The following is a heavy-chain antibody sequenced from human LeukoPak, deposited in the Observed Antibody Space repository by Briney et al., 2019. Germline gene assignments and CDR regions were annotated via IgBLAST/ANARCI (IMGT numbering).Heavy chain of an antibody. CDR3: AREGGLYGSGSYLDY. J-gene: IGHJ4*02. CDR1: GFNVSSNY. Sequence: GGSLRLSCAASGFNVSSNYMSWVRQAPGKGLEWVSAISGSGGSTYYADSVKGRFTISRDNSKSTLYLQMNSLRAEDTAVYYCAREGGLYGSGSYLDYWGQGTLVTVSS. CDR2: ISGSGGST. V-gene: IGHV3-23*01. D-gene: IGHD3-10*01.